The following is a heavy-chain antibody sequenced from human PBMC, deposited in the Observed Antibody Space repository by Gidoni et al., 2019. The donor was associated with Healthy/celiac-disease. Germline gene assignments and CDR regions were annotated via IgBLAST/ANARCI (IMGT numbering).Heavy chain of an antibody. V-gene: IGHV4-59*01. J-gene: IGHJ4*02. Sequence: QVQLQESGPGLVKPSETLSLTCTVSGGSISSYYWSWIRQPPGQGLEWIGYIYYSGSTNYNPSLKSRVTISVDTSKNQFSLKLSSVTAADTAVYYCARGVDYWGQGTLVTVSS. CDR2: IYYSGST. CDR3: ARGVDY. CDR1: GGSISSYY.